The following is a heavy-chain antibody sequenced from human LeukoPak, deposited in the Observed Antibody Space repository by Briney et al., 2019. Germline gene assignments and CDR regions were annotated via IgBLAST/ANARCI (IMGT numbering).Heavy chain of an antibody. D-gene: IGHD1-26*01. CDR1: GFTFSKEA. CDR3: VRDYSGTHSFDY. CDR2: ITYNGGST. V-gene: IGHV3-64*02. J-gene: IGHJ4*02. Sequence: GSLRLSCAASGFTFSKEAMHWVRQTPGKGLEYVSTITYNGGSTYYADSVKGRFTISRDNSKDTLYLQMGSLRAEDTAVYYCVRDYSGTHSFDYWGQGTLVTVSS.